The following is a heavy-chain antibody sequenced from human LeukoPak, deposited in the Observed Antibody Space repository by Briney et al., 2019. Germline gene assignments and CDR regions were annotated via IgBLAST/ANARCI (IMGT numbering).Heavy chain of an antibody. CDR3: ARDQYYYGSGSRKGLDY. D-gene: IGHD3-10*01. Sequence: SSVKVSCKVSGYTLTELSMHWVRQAPGKGLEWMGGFDPEDGETIYAQKFQGRVTMTTDTSTSTAYMELRSLRSDDTAVYYCARDQYYYGSGSRKGLDYWGQGTLVTVSS. CDR1: GYTLTELS. V-gene: IGHV1-24*01. J-gene: IGHJ4*02. CDR2: FDPEDGET.